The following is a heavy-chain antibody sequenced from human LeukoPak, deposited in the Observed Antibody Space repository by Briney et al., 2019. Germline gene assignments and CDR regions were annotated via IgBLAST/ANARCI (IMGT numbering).Heavy chain of an antibody. CDR1: GFAFRTYW. J-gene: IGHJ5*02. CDR2: IKEDGSQI. D-gene: IGHD6-19*01. V-gene: IGHV3-7*01. CDR3: ARGSSTNWFDP. Sequence: GGSLRLSCAASGFAFRTYWMSWVRQAPGKGLELVANIKEDGSQIDYVDSVRGRFTIFRDNANNSLFLQMNSLRAEDTAVYYCARGSSTNWFDPWGQETLVSVPS.